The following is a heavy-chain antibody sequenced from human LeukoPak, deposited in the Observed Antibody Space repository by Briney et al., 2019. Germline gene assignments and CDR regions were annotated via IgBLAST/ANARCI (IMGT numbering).Heavy chain of an antibody. Sequence: ASVKVSCKASGYTFTGYYMHWVRQAPGQGLEWMGWINPNSGGTNYAQRFQGWVTMTRDTSISTAYMELSRLRSDDTAVYYCARGSSSWSPIDYWGQGTLVTVSS. J-gene: IGHJ4*02. D-gene: IGHD6-13*01. V-gene: IGHV1-2*04. CDR1: GYTFTGYY. CDR3: ARGSSSWSPIDY. CDR2: INPNSGGT.